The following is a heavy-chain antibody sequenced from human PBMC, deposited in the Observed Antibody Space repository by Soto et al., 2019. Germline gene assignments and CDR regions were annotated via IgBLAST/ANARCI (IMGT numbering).Heavy chain of an antibody. CDR2: ISGSGGST. CDR1: GFTFSSYA. CDR3: AKDLGEYCTNGVCYFDY. Sequence: GGSLRLSCAASGFTFSSYAMSWVRQAPGKGLEWVSAISGSGGSTYYADSVKGRFTISRDNSKNTLYLQMNSLRAEVTAVYYCAKDLGEYCTNGVCYFDYWGQGTLVTVSS. J-gene: IGHJ4*02. V-gene: IGHV3-23*01. D-gene: IGHD2-8*01.